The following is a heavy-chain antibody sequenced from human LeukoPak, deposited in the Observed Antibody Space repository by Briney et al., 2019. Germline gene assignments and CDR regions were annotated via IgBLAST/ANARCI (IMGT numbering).Heavy chain of an antibody. Sequence: GRSPRLSCAASGFTFSSYGMHWVRQAPGKGLEWVAVIWYDGSNKYYADSVKGRFTISRDNSKNTLYLQMNSLRAEDTAVYYCAKDLLWFGEYEDWFDPWGQGTLVTVSS. CDR3: AKDLLWFGEYEDWFDP. D-gene: IGHD3-10*01. CDR1: GFTFSSYG. V-gene: IGHV3-33*06. J-gene: IGHJ5*02. CDR2: IWYDGSNK.